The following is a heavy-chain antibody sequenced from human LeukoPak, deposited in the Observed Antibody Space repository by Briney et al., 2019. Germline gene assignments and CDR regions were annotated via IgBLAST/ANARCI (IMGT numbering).Heavy chain of an antibody. Sequence: PSETLSLTCTVSGGSISSSSYYWGWIRQPPGKGLEWIGSIYYSGSTYYNPSLKSRVTISVDTSKNQFSLKLSSVTAADTAVYYCARSGRYFDWLLGAFDIWGQGTMVTVSS. CDR2: IYYSGST. CDR3: ARSGRYFDWLLGAFDI. D-gene: IGHD3-9*01. CDR1: GGSISSSSYY. V-gene: IGHV4-39*01. J-gene: IGHJ3*02.